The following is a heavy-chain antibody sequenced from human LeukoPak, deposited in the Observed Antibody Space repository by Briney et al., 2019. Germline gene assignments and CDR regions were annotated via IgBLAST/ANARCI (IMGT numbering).Heavy chain of an antibody. CDR3: ARGSGWYKNSGFDY. J-gene: IGHJ4*02. V-gene: IGHV1-18*01. CDR1: GYTFTSYG. Sequence: VASVKVSCKASGYTFTSYGISWVRQAPGQGLEWMGWISAKKGNTDYAQKLQGRVTMTTDTSTSTAYMELRSLRSDDTAVYYCARGSGWYKNSGFDYWGQGTLVTVSS. CDR2: ISAKKGNT. D-gene: IGHD6-19*01.